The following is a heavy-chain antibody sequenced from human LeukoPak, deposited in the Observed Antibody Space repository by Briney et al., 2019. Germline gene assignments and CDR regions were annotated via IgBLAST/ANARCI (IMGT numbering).Heavy chain of an antibody. Sequence: SETLSLTCTVSGGSISSSSYYWGWIRQPPGKGLEWIGSIYYSGSTYYNPSLKSLVTISVDTSKNQFSLKLSSVTAADTAVYYCASLKDIVATISFWGQGTLVTVSS. CDR3: ASLKDIVATISF. D-gene: IGHD5-12*01. CDR1: GGSISSSSYY. J-gene: IGHJ4*02. CDR2: IYYSGST. V-gene: IGHV4-39*01.